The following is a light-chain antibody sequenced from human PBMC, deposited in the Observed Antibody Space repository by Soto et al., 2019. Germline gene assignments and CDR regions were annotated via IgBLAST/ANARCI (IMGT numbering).Light chain of an antibody. CDR1: SSDVGAFKL. Sequence: QSALTQPASVSGSPGQSITISCTGTSSDVGAFKLVSWYQQYPGKAPKLLIYDGSKRPSGGSDRFSGSKSGNTASLTISGLQAEDEADYYCCSYAGISTVVFGGGTKLTVL. CDR2: DGS. CDR3: CSYAGISTVV. J-gene: IGLJ2*01. V-gene: IGLV2-23*01.